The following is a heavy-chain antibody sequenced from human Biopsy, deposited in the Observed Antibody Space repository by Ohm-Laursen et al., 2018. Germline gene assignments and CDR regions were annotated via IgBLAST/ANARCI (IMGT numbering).Heavy chain of an antibody. D-gene: IGHD1-26*01. CDR2: IYYTGST. Sequence: TLSLTCPVSGGFISSSSYYWGWIRQPPGKGLEWIGYIYYTGSTNYNPSLKSRVTISVDTSMNHLSLRLTSVTAADTAVYYCARHAPSYSGSYWRYFDLWGRGTLVTVSS. J-gene: IGHJ2*01. CDR3: ARHAPSYSGSYWRYFDL. V-gene: IGHV4-61*05. CDR1: GGFISSSSYY.